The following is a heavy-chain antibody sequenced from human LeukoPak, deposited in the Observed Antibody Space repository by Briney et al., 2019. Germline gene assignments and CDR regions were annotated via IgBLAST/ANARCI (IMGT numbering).Heavy chain of an antibody. V-gene: IGHV4-38-2*01. CDR1: GYSISSGYY. CDR2: FYPSGST. Sequence: SETLSLTCAVSGYSISSGYYWGWIRQPPGKGLEWIGNFYPSGSTYYNPSLKSRVTISVDTSKNQFSLKLSSVTAADTAVYYCARTPSPYSSSWYALGSAFDIWGQGTMVTVSS. J-gene: IGHJ3*02. CDR3: ARTPSPYSSSWYALGSAFDI. D-gene: IGHD6-13*01.